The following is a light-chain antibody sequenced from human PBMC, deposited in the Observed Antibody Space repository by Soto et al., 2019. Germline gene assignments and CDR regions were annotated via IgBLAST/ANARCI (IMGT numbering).Light chain of an antibody. CDR1: SSNIGSNT. Sequence: QLVLTQPPSASGTPGQRVIISCSGSSSNIGSNTVNWYQQIPGMAPKLLIYSYNQRPSGVPDRFSGSKSDTSASLAISGLQSEDEAEYYCAAWDDILNGVLFGGGTKVTVL. V-gene: IGLV1-44*01. CDR3: AAWDDILNGVL. CDR2: SYN. J-gene: IGLJ2*01.